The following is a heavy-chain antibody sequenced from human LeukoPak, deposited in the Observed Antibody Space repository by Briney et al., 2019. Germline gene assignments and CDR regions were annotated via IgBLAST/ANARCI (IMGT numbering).Heavy chain of an antibody. CDR3: AKDKDTPATAQPQRGYFES. D-gene: IGHD2-15*01. J-gene: IGHJ4*02. CDR2: IYSGDNT. CDR1: GFTVSTNF. Sequence: GGSLRLSCAASGFTVSTNFMNWVRQAPGKGLEWVSVIYSGDNTYYADSVKGRFTISRDNSKNTLDLQMNSLRVEDTAVYFCAKDKDTPATAQPQRGYFESWGQGTLVTVSS. V-gene: IGHV3-66*01.